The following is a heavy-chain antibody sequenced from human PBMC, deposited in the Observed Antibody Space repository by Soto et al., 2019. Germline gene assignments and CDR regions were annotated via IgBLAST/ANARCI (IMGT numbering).Heavy chain of an antibody. J-gene: IGHJ6*02. D-gene: IGHD7-27*01. V-gene: IGHV3-48*02. CDR1: GFTFSSYS. CDR3: VRGAPGDQTYFWYGMDV. CDR2: ISSSSNTI. Sequence: EVQLVESGGGLVQPGGSLRLSCAASGFTFSSYSMNWVRQAPGKGLQWISYISSSSNTIYYADSVKGRFTISRDYATNSLYLQMNSLTDEDTALYYCVRGAPGDQTYFWYGMDVWGQGTTVTVSS.